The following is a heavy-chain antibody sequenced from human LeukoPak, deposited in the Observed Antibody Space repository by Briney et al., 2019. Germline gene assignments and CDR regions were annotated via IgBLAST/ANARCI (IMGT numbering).Heavy chain of an antibody. V-gene: IGHV4-34*01. CDR2: INHSGST. CDR1: GGSFSGYY. J-gene: IGHJ4*02. CDR3: ARRGWYSSSAGPDY. Sequence: PSETLSLTCAVYGGSFSGYYWSWIRQPPGKGLEWIGEINHSGSTNYNPSLKSRVTISVDTSKNQFSLKLSSVTAADTAVYYCARRGWYSSSAGPDYWGQGTLVTVSS. D-gene: IGHD6-6*01.